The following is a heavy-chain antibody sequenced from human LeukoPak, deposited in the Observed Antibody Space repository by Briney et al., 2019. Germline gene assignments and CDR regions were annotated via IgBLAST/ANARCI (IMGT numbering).Heavy chain of an antibody. CDR2: IYPGDSDT. J-gene: IGHJ4*02. CDR1: GYSFTSYW. D-gene: IGHD6-6*01. Sequence: PGESLKISCKGSGYSFTSYWIGWVRQMPGKGLEWMGIIYPGDSDTRYSPSFQGQVTISADKSISTAYLQWSSLKASDTAMYYCARQIPLYSSSSDRGYWGQGTLVTVSS. CDR3: ARQIPLYSSSSDRGY. V-gene: IGHV5-51*01.